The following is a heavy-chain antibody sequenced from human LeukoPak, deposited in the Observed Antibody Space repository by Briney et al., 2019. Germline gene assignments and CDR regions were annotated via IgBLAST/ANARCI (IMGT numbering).Heavy chain of an antibody. Sequence: GGSLRLSCAASGFTFSSYAMSWVRQAPGKGLEWVSAISGSGGSTYYAGSVKGRFTISRDNSKNTLYLQMNSLRAEDTAVYYCAKGDIVVVVAAPTIDYWGQGTLVTVSS. D-gene: IGHD2-15*01. CDR1: GFTFSSYA. J-gene: IGHJ4*02. V-gene: IGHV3-23*01. CDR3: AKGDIVVVVAAPTIDY. CDR2: ISGSGGST.